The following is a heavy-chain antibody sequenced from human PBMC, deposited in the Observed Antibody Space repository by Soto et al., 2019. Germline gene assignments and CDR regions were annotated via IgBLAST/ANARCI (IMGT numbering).Heavy chain of an antibody. CDR3: ARGMTPPGGPAWYYCDS. Sequence: PSETLSLTCSVSGASIAGSSYWSWIRQPAGKGLEWIGRFSLSGTTNYSPSLRGRVTMSADVSKNQLSLRLTSVTAADTALYYGARGMTPPGGPAWYYCDSWGQGTRVTVAS. J-gene: IGHJ4*02. CDR1: GASIAGSSY. V-gene: IGHV4-4*07. CDR2: FSLSGTT. D-gene: IGHD2-8*02.